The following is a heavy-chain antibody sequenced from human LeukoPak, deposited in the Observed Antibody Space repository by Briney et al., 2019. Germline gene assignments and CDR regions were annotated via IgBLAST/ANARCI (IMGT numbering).Heavy chain of an antibody. J-gene: IGHJ4*02. V-gene: IGHV3-23*01. D-gene: IGHD3-22*01. CDR2: ISGSGGST. CDR3: AKYISSSGYGSYFDY. Sequence: LPGGSLRLSCAASGFTFSSYAMSWVRQAPGKGLEWVSAISGSGGSTYYADSVKGRFTISRDNSKNTLYLQMNSLRAEDTAVYYCAKYISSSGYGSYFDYWGQGTLVTVSS. CDR1: GFTFSSYA.